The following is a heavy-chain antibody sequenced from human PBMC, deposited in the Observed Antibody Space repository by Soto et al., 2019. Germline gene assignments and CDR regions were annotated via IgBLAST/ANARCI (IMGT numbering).Heavy chain of an antibody. CDR2: INPNNGGT. D-gene: IGHD3-22*01. CDR1: GYTFTGYY. Sequence: QVHLVQSGADVKKPGASVKVSCKASGYTFTGYYLHWVRQAPGQGPGWMGWINPNNGGTNYAQKFQGRVTMTTDTSISTAYMELNRLTSDDTAVYYCARVHYDSVPADYWGQGTLVTVSS. CDR3: ARVHYDSVPADY. J-gene: IGHJ4*02. V-gene: IGHV1-2*02.